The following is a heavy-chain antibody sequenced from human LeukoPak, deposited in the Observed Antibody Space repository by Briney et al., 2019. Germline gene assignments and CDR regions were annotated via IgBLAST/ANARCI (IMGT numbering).Heavy chain of an antibody. V-gene: IGHV4-39*07. J-gene: IGHJ4*02. CDR3: ARDSGSYFGYFDY. CDR1: AGSISSSSYY. Sequence: PSETLSLTCAVSAGSISSSSYYWGWIRQPPGKGLEWIGSIYYSGSTYYNPSLKSRVTISVDTSKNQFSLKLSSVTAADTAVYYCARDSGSYFGYFDYWGQGTLVTVSS. D-gene: IGHD1-26*01. CDR2: IYYSGST.